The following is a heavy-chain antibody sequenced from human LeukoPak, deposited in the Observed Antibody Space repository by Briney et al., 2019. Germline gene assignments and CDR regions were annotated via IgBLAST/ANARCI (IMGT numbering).Heavy chain of an antibody. CDR1: GGSISSYY. CDR3: ARGLTTVGDY. J-gene: IGHJ4*02. D-gene: IGHD4-23*01. Sequence: SETLSLTCTVSGGSISSYYWSWIRQPPGKGLEWIGYIYYSGSTNNNPSLKSRVTISVDTSKNQFSLKLSSVTAADTAVYYCARGLTTVGDYWGQGTLVTVSS. V-gene: IGHV4-59*12. CDR2: IYYSGST.